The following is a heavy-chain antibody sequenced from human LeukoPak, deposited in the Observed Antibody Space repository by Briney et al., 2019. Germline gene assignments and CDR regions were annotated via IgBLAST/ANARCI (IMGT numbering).Heavy chain of an antibody. CDR2: IIAYNGNT. D-gene: IGHD3-22*01. CDR3: VRRESNDKSGRRHLDY. V-gene: IGHV1-18*01. J-gene: IGHJ4*02. CDR1: GYTFASYG. Sequence: PVASVKVSCKASGYTFASYGISWVRQAPGQGLEWMGWIIAYNGNTNYAQKLQCRVTMTTDTSTRTAYMELRSLRSDDTAVYYCVRRESNDKSGRRHLDYWGQGTLVTVSS.